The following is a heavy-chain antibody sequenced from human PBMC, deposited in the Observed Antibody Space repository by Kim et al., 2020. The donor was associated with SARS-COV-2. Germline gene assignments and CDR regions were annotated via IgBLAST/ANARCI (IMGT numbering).Heavy chain of an antibody. Sequence: GGSLRLSCAASGFTFSSYGMHWVRQAPGKGLEWVAVISYDGSNKYYADSVKGRFTISRDNSKNTLYLQMNSLRAEDTAVYYCAKDRLRVQIYYYYGMDVWGQGTTVTVSS. V-gene: IGHV3-30*18. CDR3: AKDRLRVQIYYYYGMDV. J-gene: IGHJ6*02. D-gene: IGHD1-1*01. CDR1: GFTFSSYG. CDR2: ISYDGSNK.